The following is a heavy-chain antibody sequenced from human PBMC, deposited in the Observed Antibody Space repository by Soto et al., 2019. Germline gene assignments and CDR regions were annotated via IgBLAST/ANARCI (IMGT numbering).Heavy chain of an antibody. CDR1: GFTFRSYW. D-gene: IGHD3-22*01. CDR2: IKQDGSEK. V-gene: IGHV3-7*03. Sequence: GGSLRLSCVASGFTFRSYWMSWVRQAPGKGLEWVANIKQDGSEKYYVDSVKGRFTISRDNARKSLYLQMNSLGDEDTAVYFCAKDGPDDSSGYFSFEYWGQGALVTVSS. CDR3: AKDGPDDSSGYFSFEY. J-gene: IGHJ4*02.